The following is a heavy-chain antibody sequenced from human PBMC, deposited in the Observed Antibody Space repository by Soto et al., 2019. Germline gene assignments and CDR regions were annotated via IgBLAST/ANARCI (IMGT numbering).Heavy chain of an antibody. J-gene: IGHJ4*02. Sequence: SAATLVYPTQTLTLTCTFSGFSLSTLGTCVTWIRQPPGKALEWLALINWDNNEYYTTSLKTRLTISRDTSKNQVVLTMADMDPVDTATYFCAHRGYMYGNWDHGYFDYWGQGTLVTVSS. CDR3: AHRGYMYGNWDHGYFDY. V-gene: IGHV2-70*12. D-gene: IGHD5-18*01. CDR2: INWDNNE. CDR1: GFSLSTLGTC.